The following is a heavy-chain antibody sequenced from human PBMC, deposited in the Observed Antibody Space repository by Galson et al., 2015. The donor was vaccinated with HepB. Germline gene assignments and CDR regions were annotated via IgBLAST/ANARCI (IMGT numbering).Heavy chain of an antibody. J-gene: IGHJ4*02. V-gene: IGHV3-15*01. Sequence: SLRLSCAASGFTFSNAWMSWVRQAPGKGLEWVGRIKSKTDGGTTDYAAPVKGRFTISRDDSKNTLYLQMNSLRAEDTAVYYCARDRFYDSFPLDYWGQGTLVTVSS. CDR1: GFTFSNAW. CDR2: IKSKTDGGTT. CDR3: ARDRFYDSFPLDY. D-gene: IGHD3-22*01.